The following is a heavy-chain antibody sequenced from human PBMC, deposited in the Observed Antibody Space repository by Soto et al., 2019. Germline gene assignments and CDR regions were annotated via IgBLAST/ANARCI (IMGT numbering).Heavy chain of an antibody. D-gene: IGHD2-2*02. CDR2: ISGSGGST. J-gene: IGHJ6*03. Sequence: GGSLRLSCAASGFTFSSYAMSWVRQAPGKGLEWVSAISGSGGSTYYADSVKGRFTISRDNSKNTLYLQMNSLRAEDTAVYYCARGEYCSSTSCYKPDYYYYYMDVWGKGTTVTVS. V-gene: IGHV3-23*01. CDR3: ARGEYCSSTSCYKPDYYYYYMDV. CDR1: GFTFSSYA.